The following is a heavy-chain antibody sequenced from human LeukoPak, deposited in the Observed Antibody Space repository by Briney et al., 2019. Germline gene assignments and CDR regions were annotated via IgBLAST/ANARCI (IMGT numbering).Heavy chain of an antibody. CDR3: ARARHPLDY. CDR1: GGSISSGDYY. CDR2: IYHSGST. J-gene: IGHJ4*02. V-gene: IGHV4-39*07. Sequence: SETLSLTCTVSGGSISSGDYYWSWIRQPPGKGLEWIGEIYHSGSTNYNPSLKSRVTISVDKSKNQFSLRVSSVTAGDTAVYYCARARHPLDYWGQGTLVTVSS.